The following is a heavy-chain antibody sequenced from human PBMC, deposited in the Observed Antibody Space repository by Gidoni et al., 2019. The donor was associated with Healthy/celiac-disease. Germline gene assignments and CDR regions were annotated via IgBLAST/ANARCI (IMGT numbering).Heavy chain of an antibody. Sequence: QVQLQESGPGLVKPSETLSLTCTVSGGSTSNSYWSWIRQPPGKGLEWIAYIHSSGSTNNNPSLKSRVTISLDTAKNQFSLKLSSVTAADTAVYYCARHGGRSGYNWGYLDLWGRGTLVTVSS. CDR2: IHSSGST. CDR3: ARHGGRSGYNWGYLDL. D-gene: IGHD3-3*01. J-gene: IGHJ2*01. CDR1: GGSTSNSY. V-gene: IGHV4-59*08.